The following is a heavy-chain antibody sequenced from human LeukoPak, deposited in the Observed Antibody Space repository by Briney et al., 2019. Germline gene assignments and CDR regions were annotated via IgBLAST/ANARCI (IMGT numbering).Heavy chain of an antibody. V-gene: IGHV3-7*05. Sequence: PGGSLRLSCAASGFTVSSDYMSWVRQAPGKGLEWVANIKRDGSKIYYVDSVKGRFTISRDNDKNSLYLQMNSLRAEDTAVYYCTRDSQGSGIYSVDYWGQGTLVTVSS. CDR1: GFTVSSDY. CDR2: IKRDGSKI. D-gene: IGHD3-10*01. J-gene: IGHJ4*02. CDR3: TRDSQGSGIYSVDY.